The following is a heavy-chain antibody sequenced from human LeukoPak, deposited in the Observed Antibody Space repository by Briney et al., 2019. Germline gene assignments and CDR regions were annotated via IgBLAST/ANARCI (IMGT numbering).Heavy chain of an antibody. J-gene: IGHJ4*02. CDR3: ARENRYYFDY. D-gene: IGHD1-14*01. Sequence: SETLSLTCAVSGGSISTTHWWSWVRQPPGEGLEWIGEIYHSGSTNYNPSLKSRVTISVDTSKNQFSLKLSSVTAADTAVYYCARENRYYFDYWGQGTLVTVSS. CDR1: GGSISTTHW. V-gene: IGHV4-4*02. CDR2: IYHSGST.